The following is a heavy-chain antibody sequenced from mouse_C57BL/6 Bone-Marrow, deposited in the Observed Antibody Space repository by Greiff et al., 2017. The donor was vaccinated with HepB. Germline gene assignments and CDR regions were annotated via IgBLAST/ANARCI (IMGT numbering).Heavy chain of an antibody. D-gene: IGHD4-1*01. V-gene: IGHV1-15*01. CDR2: IDPETGGT. CDR1: GYTFTDYE. Sequence: QVQLKQSGAELVRPGASVTLSCKASGYTFTDYEMHWVKQTPVHGLEWIGAIDPETGGTAYNQKFKGKARLTADKSSSTAYMELRSLTSEDSAVYYCTRSGANWDHFDYWGQGTTLTVSS. CDR3: TRSGANWDHFDY. J-gene: IGHJ2*01.